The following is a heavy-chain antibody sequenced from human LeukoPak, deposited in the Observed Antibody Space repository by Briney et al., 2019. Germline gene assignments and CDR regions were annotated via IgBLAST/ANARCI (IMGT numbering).Heavy chain of an antibody. CDR2: IYYSGST. CDR3: ARGPLNWFDP. CDR1: GGSISSGGYY. V-gene: IGHV4-31*03. J-gene: IGHJ5*02. Sequence: SETLSLTCTVSGGSISSGGYYWSWIRQHPGKGLEWIGYIYYSGSTYYNPSLKSRATISVDTSKNQFSLKLSSVTAADTAVYYCARGPLNWFDPWGQGTLVTVSS.